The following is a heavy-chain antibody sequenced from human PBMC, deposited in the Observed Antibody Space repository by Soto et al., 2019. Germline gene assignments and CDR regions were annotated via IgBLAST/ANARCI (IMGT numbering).Heavy chain of an antibody. D-gene: IGHD1-1*01. CDR2: IIVGSGNT. J-gene: IGHJ6*02. Sequence: QKQLVQSGPEVKKPGTSVKVSCQASGFSFSSSDVVWVRQARGQRLECIGWIIVGSGNTKYAPEFQDRVTFTRDMSTSTAYMELTSLRSEDTAVYYCAAEGSTTYYGMDVWGQGTTVTVSS. CDR1: GFSFSSSD. V-gene: IGHV1-58*01. CDR3: AAEGSTTYYGMDV.